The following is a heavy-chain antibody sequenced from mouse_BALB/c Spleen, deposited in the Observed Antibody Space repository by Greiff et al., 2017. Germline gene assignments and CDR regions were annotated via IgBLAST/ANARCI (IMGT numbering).Heavy chain of an antibody. CDR3: ARRGYGWFAY. Sequence: EVKVIESGGGLVQPGGSLKLSCAASGFDFSRYWMSWVRQAPGKGLEWIGEINPDSSTINYTPSLKDKFIISRDNAKNTLYLQMSKVRSEDTALYYCARRGYGWFAYWGQGTLVTVSA. CDR1: GFDFSRYW. V-gene: IGHV4-1*02. CDR2: INPDSSTI. D-gene: IGHD2-14*01. J-gene: IGHJ3*01.